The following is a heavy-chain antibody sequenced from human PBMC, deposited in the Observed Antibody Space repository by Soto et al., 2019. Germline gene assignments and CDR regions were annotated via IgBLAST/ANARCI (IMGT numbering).Heavy chain of an antibody. D-gene: IGHD2-8*01. V-gene: IGHV1-46*04. CDR1: GYTCTSYY. CDR3: AKDPSGVVTAQFDY. CDR2: INPSGGST. Sequence: ASVKVSCWASGYTCTSYYMHWVRQAPGQGLEWMGIINPSGGSTCYAEKLKGRVTMTRDTSTSTLYMQMSSLRAEATAVYYCAKDPSGVVTAQFDYWGQGTLVTVSS. J-gene: IGHJ4*02.